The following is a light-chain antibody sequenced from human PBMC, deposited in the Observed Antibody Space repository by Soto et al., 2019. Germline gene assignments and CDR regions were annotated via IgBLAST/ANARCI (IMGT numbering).Light chain of an antibody. CDR3: SSYAGSNSFV. CDR1: SSDVGTYNY. V-gene: IGLV2-8*01. CDR2: EVS. Sequence: SALTQPPSASGSPGQSVTISCTGTSSDVGTYNYVSWYQQHPGKAPRLMIYEVSERPSGVPDRFSGSKSGNTASLTVSGLQAEDEADYYCSSYAGSNSFVFGTGTKVTVL. J-gene: IGLJ1*01.